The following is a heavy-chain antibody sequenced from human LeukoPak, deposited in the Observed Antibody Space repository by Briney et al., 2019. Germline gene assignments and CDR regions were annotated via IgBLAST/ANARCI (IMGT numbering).Heavy chain of an antibody. Sequence: GGSLRLSCAASGFTFSTYELYWVRQAPGKGLEWISYISSGGTTIKYADSVRGRFTISRDDGRESLYLQMNSLRVEDTAIYYCGASRQYVGAFDIRGQGTLVSVSS. J-gene: IGHJ3*02. V-gene: IGHV3-48*03. CDR1: GFTFSTYE. CDR2: ISSGGTTI. CDR3: GASRQYVGAFDI. D-gene: IGHD3-16*01.